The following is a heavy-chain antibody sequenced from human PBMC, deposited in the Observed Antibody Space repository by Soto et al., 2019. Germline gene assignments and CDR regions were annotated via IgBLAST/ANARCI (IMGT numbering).Heavy chain of an antibody. D-gene: IGHD3-22*01. CDR2: INHSGST. V-gene: IGHV4-34*01. CDR3: ARGRRGLHYYDSSGYYAHPHLNFDY. J-gene: IGHJ4*02. CDR1: GGSFSGYY. Sequence: SATLSLTCAFYGGSFSGYYWSWIRQPPGKGLEWIGEINHSGSTNYNPSLKSRVTISVDTSKNQFSLKLSSVTAADTAVYYCARGRRGLHYYDSSGYYAHPHLNFDYWGQGTLVTVSS.